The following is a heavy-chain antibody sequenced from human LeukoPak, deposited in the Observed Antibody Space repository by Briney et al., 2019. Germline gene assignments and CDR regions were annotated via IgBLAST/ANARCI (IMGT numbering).Heavy chain of an antibody. Sequence: SETLSLTCTVSGGSISSSSYYWGWIRQPPGKGLEWIGSIYYSGSTYYNPSLKSRVTISVDTSKNQFSLNLNSVTAADTAVYYCTRASRGYSYGFAEYWGQGTLVTVSS. J-gene: IGHJ4*02. CDR3: TRASRGYSYGFAEY. CDR1: GGSISSSSYY. CDR2: IYYSGST. D-gene: IGHD5-18*01. V-gene: IGHV4-39*07.